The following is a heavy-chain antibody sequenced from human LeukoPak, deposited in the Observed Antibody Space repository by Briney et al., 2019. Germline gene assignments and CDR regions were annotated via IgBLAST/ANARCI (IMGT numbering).Heavy chain of an antibody. J-gene: IGHJ3*02. D-gene: IGHD1-1*01. Sequence: SETLSLTCTVSGGSISSGSYYWSWIRQPAGRGLEWIGRIYTSGSTNYNPSLKSRVTISVDTSKNQFSLKLSSVTAADTAVYYCARDLGRNGAFDISGQGTMVTVSS. CDR2: IYTSGST. V-gene: IGHV4-61*02. CDR3: ARDLGRNGAFDI. CDR1: GGSISSGSYY.